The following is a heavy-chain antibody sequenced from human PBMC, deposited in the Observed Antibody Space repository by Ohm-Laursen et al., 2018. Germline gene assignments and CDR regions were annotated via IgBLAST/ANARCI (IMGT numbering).Heavy chain of an antibody. CDR1: GFTITSFA. J-gene: IGHJ4*02. V-gene: IGHV3-64*01. CDR3: ARDPRQLGDFYFDY. D-gene: IGHD1-1*01. Sequence: SLRLSCAASGFTITSFAMHWVRQAPGKGLEYVSGISSNGGTTYYANSVKGRFTISRDNPKSTLYLQMGSLRDEDMAVYYCARDPRQLGDFYFDYWGQGTLVTVSS. CDR2: ISSNGGTT.